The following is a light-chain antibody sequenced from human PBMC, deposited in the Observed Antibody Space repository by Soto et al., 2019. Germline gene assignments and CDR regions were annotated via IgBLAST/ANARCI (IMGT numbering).Light chain of an antibody. CDR1: SDNY. J-gene: IGLJ1*01. V-gene: IGLV2-14*01. CDR2: GVT. Sequence: QAVVTQPASVSGSPGQSITISCTGTSDNYVSWYQQHPGKVPKLMIYGVTNRPSGVSDRFSGSKSGNTASLTISGLQTEDEADYYCSSYTNSRTLLFGAGTKVTVL. CDR3: SSYTNSRTLL.